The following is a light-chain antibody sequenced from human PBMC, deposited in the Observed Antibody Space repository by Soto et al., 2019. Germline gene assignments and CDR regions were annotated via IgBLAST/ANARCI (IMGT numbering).Light chain of an antibody. CDR1: SSDVGSYNL. J-gene: IGLJ1*01. CDR2: DGN. Sequence: QSALTQPASVSGSPGQSITISCTGTSSDVGSYNLVSWYQQDPGKAPKLMIYDGNERPSGVSSRFSGSKSGNTASLTISGLQAEDEADYYCCSFAGGSTTFGTGTKLTVL. V-gene: IGLV2-23*01. CDR3: CSFAGGSTT.